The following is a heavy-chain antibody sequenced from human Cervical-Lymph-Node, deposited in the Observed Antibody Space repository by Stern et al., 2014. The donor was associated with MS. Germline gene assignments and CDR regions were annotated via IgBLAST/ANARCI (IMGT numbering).Heavy chain of an antibody. V-gene: IGHV2-26*01. CDR3: ARMMQHLAGDAFDI. J-gene: IGHJ3*02. CDR1: GFSLSHVRMG. Sequence: QVTLKESGPVLVKPTETLTLTCTVSGFSLSHVRMGVSWIRQPPGKALEWLALIFSNDEKPYTTSLKGRLTISKDISKSQVTLTMTHMDPADTATCYCARMMQHLAGDAFDIWGKGTMVSVSS. D-gene: IGHD6-13*01. CDR2: IFSNDEK.